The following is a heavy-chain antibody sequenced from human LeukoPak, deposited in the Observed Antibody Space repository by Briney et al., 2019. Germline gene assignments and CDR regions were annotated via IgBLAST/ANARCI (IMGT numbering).Heavy chain of an antibody. CDR2: IRYDGSNK. V-gene: IGHV3-30*02. Sequence: PGGSLRLSCAASGFTFSSYGMHWVRQAPGKGLEWVAFIRYDGSNKYYADSVKGRFTISRDNSKNTLYLQMNSLRAEDTAVYYCAKDYSDSSGYYGFDYWGQGTLVTVSS. CDR3: AKDYSDSSGYYGFDY. J-gene: IGHJ4*02. D-gene: IGHD3-22*01. CDR1: GFTFSSYG.